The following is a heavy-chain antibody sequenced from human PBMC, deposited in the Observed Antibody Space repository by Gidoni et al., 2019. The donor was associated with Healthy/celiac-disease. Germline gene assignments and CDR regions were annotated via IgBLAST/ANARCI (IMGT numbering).Heavy chain of an antibody. CDR2: IIPILGIA. Sequence: HVQLVHSGPEVKKPGSSLKVSCKASGGPFRSYTIIWVRQAPGQGLEWMGRIIPILGIANYAKKFQGRVTINADKSTSTAYMELSSLRSEDTAVYYCASGEVRYCSSTSCKSNAFDIWGQGTMVTVSS. V-gene: IGHV1-69*02. CDR3: ASGEVRYCSSTSCKSNAFDI. J-gene: IGHJ3*02. CDR1: GGPFRSYT. D-gene: IGHD2-2*01.